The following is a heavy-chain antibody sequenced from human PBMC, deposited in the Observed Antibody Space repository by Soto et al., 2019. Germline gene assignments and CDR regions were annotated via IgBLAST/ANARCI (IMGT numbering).Heavy chain of an antibody. D-gene: IGHD4-17*01. CDR2: INHSGST. Sequence: QVQLQQWGAGLLKPSETLSLTCAVYGGSFSGYYWSWIRQPPGKGLEWIGEINHSGSTNYNPSLKSRVTISVDTSKNQFSLKLSSVTAADTAVYYWARRAYGDERVFDYWGQGTLVTVSS. CDR1: GGSFSGYY. CDR3: ARRAYGDERVFDY. V-gene: IGHV4-34*01. J-gene: IGHJ4*02.